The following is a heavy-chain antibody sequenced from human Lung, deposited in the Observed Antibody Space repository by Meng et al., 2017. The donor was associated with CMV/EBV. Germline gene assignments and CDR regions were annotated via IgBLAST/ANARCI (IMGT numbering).Heavy chain of an antibody. CDR1: GGSIGSSNW. Sequence: GRRPESGPGLVKPSGTLSLTCAVSGGSIGSSNWWSWVRQPPGKGLEWIGEIYHSGSTNYNPSLKSRVTISVDKSKNQFSLKLSSVTAADTAVYYCASFPPPGKQWLVTDYWGQGTLVTSPQ. CDR3: ASFPPPGKQWLVTDY. CDR2: IYHSGST. V-gene: IGHV4-4*02. J-gene: IGHJ4*02. D-gene: IGHD6-19*01.